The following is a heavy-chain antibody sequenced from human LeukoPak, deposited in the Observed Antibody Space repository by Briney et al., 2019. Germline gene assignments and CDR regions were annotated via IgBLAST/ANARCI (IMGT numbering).Heavy chain of an antibody. CDR3: ARRRGTVAGYYYGMDV. CDR2: IYPGDSDT. V-gene: IGHV5-51*01. Sequence: GESLKISCKGSGYSFNSYYIAWVRQMLGKGLEWMGIIYPGDSDTRYSPSFQGQVTMSADKSNTTAYLQWSSLKASDTAMYYCARRRGTVAGYYYGMDVWGQGTTVTVSS. D-gene: IGHD6-19*01. J-gene: IGHJ6*02. CDR1: GYSFNSYY.